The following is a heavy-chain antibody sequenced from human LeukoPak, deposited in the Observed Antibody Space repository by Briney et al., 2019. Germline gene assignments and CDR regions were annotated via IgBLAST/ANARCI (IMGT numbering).Heavy chain of an antibody. J-gene: IGHJ5*02. CDR2: ISGSGGST. V-gene: IGHV3-23*01. D-gene: IGHD6-19*01. CDR1: GFTFSSYA. Sequence: GGSLRLSCAASGFTFSSYAMSWVRQAPGKGLEWVSAISGSGGSTYYADSVKGRFTISRDNSKNTLYLQMNSLRAEDTAVYYCAKDRASSDWYPNWFDPWGQGTLVTVSS. CDR3: AKDRASSDWYPNWFDP.